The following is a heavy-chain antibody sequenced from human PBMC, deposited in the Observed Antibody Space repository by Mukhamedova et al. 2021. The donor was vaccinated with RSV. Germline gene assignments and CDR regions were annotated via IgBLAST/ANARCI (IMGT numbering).Heavy chain of an antibody. CDR2: IRTKAYGGTP. J-gene: IGHJ4*02. D-gene: IGHD6-13*01. V-gene: IGHV3-49*02. Sequence: EWIGFIRTKAYGGTPEYAASVKGRFTISRDDSKSIAYLQMNSLEPEDTAPYFCTRVGTGYSTSWTIDYWGQGTLVTVSS. CDR3: TRVGTGYSTSWTIDY.